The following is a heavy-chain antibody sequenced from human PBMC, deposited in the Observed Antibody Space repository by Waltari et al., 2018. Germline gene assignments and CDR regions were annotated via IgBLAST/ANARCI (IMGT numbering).Heavy chain of an antibody. D-gene: IGHD4-17*01. J-gene: IGHJ6*02. CDR1: GFGLKNYG. V-gene: IGHV3-33*01. Sequence: QVQLVESGGGVVQPGRSLSLSCAASGFGLKNYGIPWVRPAPGKGREWGAVFWYEGSKKCYAESVKGRFTISRDNSENTVYLQMKSLRGEDTAVYYCARDDHGDYEYYGMDVWGQGTLVTVSS. CDR3: ARDDHGDYEYYGMDV. CDR2: FWYEGSKK.